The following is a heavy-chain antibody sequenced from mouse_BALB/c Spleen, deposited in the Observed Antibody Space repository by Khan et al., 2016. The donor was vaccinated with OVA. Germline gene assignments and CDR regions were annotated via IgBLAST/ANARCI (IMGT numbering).Heavy chain of an antibody. J-gene: IGHJ4*01. D-gene: IGHD2-10*01. Sequence: QIQLVQSGPELRKPGETVKISCKASGHTFTNFGMNWVKQAPGKGLKWMGWINTYTGEPTYADDFKGRFAFSLETSATTAYLQINNLKNEDTGTYFCSRPPYFSYVMVYWGQGTSVTVSS. CDR2: INTYTGEP. CDR3: SRPPYFSYVMVY. CDR1: GHTFTNFG. V-gene: IGHV9-3-1*01.